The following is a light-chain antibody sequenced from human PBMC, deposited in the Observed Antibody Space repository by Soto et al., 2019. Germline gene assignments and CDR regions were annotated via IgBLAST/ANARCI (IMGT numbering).Light chain of an antibody. CDR1: QSLSGW. V-gene: IGKV1-5*03. J-gene: IGKJ2*01. CDR2: KTS. Sequence: DIQMTQSPSTLSASVGDRVTITCRASQSLSGWLAWYQQKPRKAPKLLIYKTSTLESGVPSRFSGSGSGTQFTLTITSLQPDDFATYYCLQYNSLYTFGQGTKVDIK. CDR3: LQYNSLYT.